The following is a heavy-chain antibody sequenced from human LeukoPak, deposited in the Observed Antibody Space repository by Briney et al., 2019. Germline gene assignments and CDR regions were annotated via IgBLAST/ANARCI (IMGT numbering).Heavy chain of an antibody. CDR2: MNPSSGNT. D-gene: IGHD3-3*01. Sequence: GASVKVSCKASGYTFASYDINWVRQATGQGLEWMGWMNPSSGNTGYAQKFQGRVTITRNTSISTAYMELSSLRSEDTAVYYCARGPNGDYDFWSGYYTGYYYYYMDVWGKGTTVTVSS. CDR1: GYTFASYD. V-gene: IGHV1-8*03. CDR3: ARGPNGDYDFWSGYYTGYYYYYMDV. J-gene: IGHJ6*03.